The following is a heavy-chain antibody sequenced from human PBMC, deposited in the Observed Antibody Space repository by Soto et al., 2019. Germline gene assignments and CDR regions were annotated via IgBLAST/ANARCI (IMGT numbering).Heavy chain of an antibody. J-gene: IGHJ1*01. D-gene: IGHD4-4*01. CDR2: IGTAGDT. CDR1: GFTFSSYD. V-gene: IGHV3-13*01. Sequence: GGSLRLSCAASGFTFSSYDMHWVRQATGKGLEWVSAIGTAGDTYYPGSVKGRFTISRENAKNSLYLQMNSLRAEDTAVYYCAKVNYPMTFEYFQHWGQGTLVTVSS. CDR3: AKVNYPMTFEYFQH.